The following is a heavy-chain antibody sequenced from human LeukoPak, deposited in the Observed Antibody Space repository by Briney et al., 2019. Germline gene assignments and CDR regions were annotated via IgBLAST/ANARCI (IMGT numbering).Heavy chain of an antibody. J-gene: IGHJ4*02. Sequence: SGGSLRLSCAASGFTFSNYGMHWVRQAPGKGLEWVSTISGNGGDTYYADSVKGRFTISRDNSKNTLYLQMNSLRADDTAIYYCAKGAYHDDWGQGTLVTVSS. V-gene: IGHV3-23*01. CDR1: GFTFSNYG. CDR2: ISGNGGDT. D-gene: IGHD3-3*01. CDR3: AKGAYHDD.